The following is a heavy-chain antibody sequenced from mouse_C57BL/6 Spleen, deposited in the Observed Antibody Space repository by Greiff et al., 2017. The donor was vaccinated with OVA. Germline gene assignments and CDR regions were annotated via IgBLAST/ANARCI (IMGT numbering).Heavy chain of an antibody. D-gene: IGHD1-1*01. V-gene: IGHV5-17*01. Sequence: DVQLVESGGGLVKPGGSLKLSCAASGFTFSDYGMHWVRQAPEKGLEWVAYISSGSSTIYYADTVKGRFTISRDNAKNTLFLQMTSLRSEDTAMYYCARFITTVVATFYWYFDVWGTGTTVTVSS. CDR1: GFTFSDYG. CDR2: ISSGSSTI. J-gene: IGHJ1*03. CDR3: ARFITTVVATFYWYFDV.